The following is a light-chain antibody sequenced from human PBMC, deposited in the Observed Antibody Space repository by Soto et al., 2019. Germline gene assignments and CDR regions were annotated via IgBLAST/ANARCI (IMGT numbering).Light chain of an antibody. CDR3: QQYVTSAIT. V-gene: IGKV3-20*01. J-gene: IGKJ5*01. CDR2: ETS. Sequence: EIVLTQSPGTLSLSPGERATLSCRASQSVSSSYLAWSQQKTGQAPRLLIYETSSRATGIPDRFSGSGSGTDFTLTISRLEPEDFALYYCQQYVTSAITFGQGTRLEIK. CDR1: QSVSSSY.